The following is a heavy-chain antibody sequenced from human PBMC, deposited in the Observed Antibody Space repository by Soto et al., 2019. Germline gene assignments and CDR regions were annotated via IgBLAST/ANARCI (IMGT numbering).Heavy chain of an antibody. D-gene: IGHD1-26*01. J-gene: IGHJ4*02. CDR3: ARDTGGGNYHIDY. V-gene: IGHV4-59*13. CDR2: IYYSGST. Sequence: SETLSLTCTVSGGSISSYYWSWIRQPPGKGLEWIGYIYYSGSTYYNPSLKSRVTISVDTSKNQFSLKLRSVTAADTAVYYCARDTGGGNYHIDYWGQGTLVTVSS. CDR1: GGSISSYY.